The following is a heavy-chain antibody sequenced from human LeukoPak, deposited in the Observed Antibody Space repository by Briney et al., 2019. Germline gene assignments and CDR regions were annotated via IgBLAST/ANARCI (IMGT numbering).Heavy chain of an antibody. Sequence: SETLSLTCGVYGGSSSNYYWNWIRQPPGKGLEWIGEINHSGSTNYNPSLKSRVTISVDKSKNQFSLKLSSVTAADTAVYYCARVYGSGSYFPFDYWGQGTLVTVSP. CDR2: INHSGST. D-gene: IGHD3-10*01. J-gene: IGHJ4*02. V-gene: IGHV4-34*01. CDR1: GGSSSNYY. CDR3: ARVYGSGSYFPFDY.